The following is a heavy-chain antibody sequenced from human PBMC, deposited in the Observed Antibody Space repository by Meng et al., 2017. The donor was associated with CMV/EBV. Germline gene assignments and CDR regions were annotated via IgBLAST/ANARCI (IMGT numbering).Heavy chain of an antibody. CDR3: TTEEIYGSNY. J-gene: IGHJ4*02. CDR1: GFTFSNAW. CDR2: IKSKTDGGTT. V-gene: IGHV3-15*01. D-gene: IGHD5-12*01. Sequence: GESLKISCAASGFTFSNAWMSWVRQAPGKGLEWVGRIKSKTDGGTTDYAAPVKGRFTISRDDSKNTLYLQMNSLKTEDTAVYYCTTEEIYGSNYWGQGTLVTVSS.